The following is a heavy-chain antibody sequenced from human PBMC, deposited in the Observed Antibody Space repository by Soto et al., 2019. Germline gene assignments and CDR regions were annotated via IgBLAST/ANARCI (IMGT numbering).Heavy chain of an antibody. D-gene: IGHD1-26*01. CDR1: GGTFSSYA. V-gene: IGHV1-69*01. J-gene: IGHJ2*01. CDR3: ARNRRWGGYWYFDL. Sequence: QVQLVQSGAEVKKPGSSVKVSCKASGGTFSSYAISWVRQAPGQGLEWMGGIIPIFGTANYAQKFQGRVTNTAAESTSTAYMERSSLRSEDTAVYYCARNRRWGGYWYFDLWGRGTLVTVSS. CDR2: IIPIFGTA.